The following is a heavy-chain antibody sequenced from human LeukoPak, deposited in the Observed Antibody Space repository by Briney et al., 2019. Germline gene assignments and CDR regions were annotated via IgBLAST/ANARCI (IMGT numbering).Heavy chain of an antibody. CDR2: LRGSGGST. D-gene: IGHD3-22*01. Sequence: SGGSLRLSCAASGFTFSSYAMSWVRQASGKGLEWVSALRGSGGSTYYADSVKGRFTISRDNSKNTLYLQMNSLRAEDTAVYYCAKVGGKGYYDSSGRPTFDYWGQGTLVTVSS. CDR3: AKVGGKGYYDSSGRPTFDY. J-gene: IGHJ4*02. CDR1: GFTFSSYA. V-gene: IGHV3-23*01.